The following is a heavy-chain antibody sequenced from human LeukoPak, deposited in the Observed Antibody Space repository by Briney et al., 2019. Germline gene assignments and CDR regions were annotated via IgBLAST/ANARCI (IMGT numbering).Heavy chain of an antibody. CDR1: GFTFSSYV. CDR2: ISGSGGST. V-gene: IGHV3-23*01. D-gene: IGHD3-10*01. J-gene: IGHJ4*02. CDR3: AKDHGYYYGSGSYGGPFDY. Sequence: PGGSLRLSCAASGFTFSSYVMSWVRQAPGKGLEWVSAISGSGGSTYYADSVKGRFTISRDNSKNTLYLQMNSLRAEDTAVYYCAKDHGYYYGSGSYGGPFDYWGQGTLVTVSS.